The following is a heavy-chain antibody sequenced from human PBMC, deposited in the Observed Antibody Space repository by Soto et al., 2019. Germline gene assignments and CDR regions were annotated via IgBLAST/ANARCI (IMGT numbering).Heavy chain of an antibody. V-gene: IGHV4-31*03. CDR3: ARDGQPYGDYDPYYYGMDV. CDR1: GGSVSSGGYY. CDR2: IYYSGST. Sequence: PSETLSLTCTVSGGSVSSGGYYWSWIRQHPGKGLEWIGYIYYSGSTYYNPSLKSRVTISVDTSKNQFSLKLSSVTAADTAVYYCARDGQPYGDYDPYYYGMDVWGQGTTVTVSS. J-gene: IGHJ6*02. D-gene: IGHD4-17*01.